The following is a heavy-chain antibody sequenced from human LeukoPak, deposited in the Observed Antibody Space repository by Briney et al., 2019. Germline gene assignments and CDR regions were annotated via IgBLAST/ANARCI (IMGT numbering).Heavy chain of an antibody. J-gene: IGHJ5*02. V-gene: IGHV4-39*07. D-gene: IGHD1-7*01. CDR2: IYYSGST. CDR1: GGSISSSSYY. Sequence: PSETLSLTCTVSGGSISSSSYYWGWIRQPPGKGLEWIGSIYYSGSTYYNPSLKSRVTISVDTSKNQFSLKLSSVTAADTAVYYCARGSLTGTSANWFDPWGQGTLVTVSS. CDR3: ARGSLTGTSANWFDP.